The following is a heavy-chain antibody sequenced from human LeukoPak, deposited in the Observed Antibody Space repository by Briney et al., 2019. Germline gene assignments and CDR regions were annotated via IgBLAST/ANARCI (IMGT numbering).Heavy chain of an antibody. D-gene: IGHD5-18*01. J-gene: IGHJ4*02. CDR3: VKGEQLWFPYYFDY. V-gene: IGHV3-23*01. CDR1: GFTVSSNY. CDR2: ISGSGGST. Sequence: GGSLRLSCAASGFTVSSNYMSWVRQAPGNGLEWVSAISGSGGSTYYADSVKGRFTISRDNSKNTLYLQMNSLRAEDTAVYYCVKGEQLWFPYYFDYWGQGTLVTVSS.